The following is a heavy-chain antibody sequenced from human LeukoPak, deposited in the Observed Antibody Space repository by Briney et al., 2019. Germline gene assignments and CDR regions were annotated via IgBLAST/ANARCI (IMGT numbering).Heavy chain of an antibody. D-gene: IGHD6-13*01. CDR2: INPNSGGT. Sequence: ASVKVSCKASGYTFTGYYIHWVRQAPGQGLEWMGWINPNSGGTNSAQKFQGRVTMTRDTSTSTAYMELSSLRSDDTAVYYCARYMGSSWHFDYWGQGTLVTVSS. CDR3: ARYMGSSWHFDY. CDR1: GYTFTGYY. V-gene: IGHV1-2*02. J-gene: IGHJ4*02.